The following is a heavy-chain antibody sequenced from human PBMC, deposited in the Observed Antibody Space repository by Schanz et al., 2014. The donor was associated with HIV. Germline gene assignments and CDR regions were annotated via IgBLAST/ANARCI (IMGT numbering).Heavy chain of an antibody. J-gene: IGHJ3*02. CDR1: GFSFSDYH. V-gene: IGHV3-11*01. Sequence: QVQLVESGGDLVKPGGSLRLSCTASGFSFSDYHMSWIRQAPGKGLEWVSSLSGSGSNIYYADSVKGRFTISRDNAKNSLYLQMNSLRAEDTAVYYCAQMGAFAAFDIWGHGTVVTVSS. D-gene: IGHD3-16*01. CDR3: AQMGAFAAFDI. CDR2: LSGSGSNI.